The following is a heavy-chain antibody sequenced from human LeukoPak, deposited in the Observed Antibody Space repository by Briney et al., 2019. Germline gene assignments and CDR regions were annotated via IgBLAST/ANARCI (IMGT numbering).Heavy chain of an antibody. J-gene: IGHJ6*02. CDR1: GYRFTDYW. D-gene: IGHD1-7*01. Sequence: GESLKISCKGSGYRFTDYWIGWVRQMPGKGLEWMGIIYPGDSDTICSPSFQGQFTIYADTSLNTAHLQWSSLKASDTAMYYCARGAAGTTPDYYYFGLDVWGQGTTVRVSS. CDR3: ARGAAGTTPDYYYFGLDV. CDR2: IYPGDSDT. V-gene: IGHV5-51*01.